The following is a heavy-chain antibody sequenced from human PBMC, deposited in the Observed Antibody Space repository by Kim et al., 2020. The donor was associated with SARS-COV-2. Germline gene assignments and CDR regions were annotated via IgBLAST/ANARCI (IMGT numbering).Heavy chain of an antibody. Sequence: SETLSLTCTVSGGSISTSTYYWGWIRQPPGKGLEWIGTMSYSGSTYYNLYLKSRITISVDTSNNQFSLRLPSVTAADTAVYYCARQYCYGGCYHFDYWG. CDR1: GGSISTSTYY. J-gene: IGHJ4*01. CDR3: ARQYCYGGCYHFDY. V-gene: IGHV4-39*01. D-gene: IGHD2-21*02. CDR2: MSYSGST.